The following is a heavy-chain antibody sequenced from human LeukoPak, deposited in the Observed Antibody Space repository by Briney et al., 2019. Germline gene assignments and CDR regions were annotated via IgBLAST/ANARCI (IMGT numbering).Heavy chain of an antibody. D-gene: IGHD5-18*01. CDR3: ARWAGVTDY. J-gene: IGHJ4*02. CDR2: IKQDGSVE. CDR1: GFTFENYW. V-gene: IGHV3-7*01. Sequence: GGSLRVSCVGSGFTFENYWMSWVRQAPGKGPEWVANIKQDGSVEHYLDSVKGRFTVSRDNAENSLVLQMNSLRAEDTAVYYCARWAGVTDYWGQGTLVTVSS.